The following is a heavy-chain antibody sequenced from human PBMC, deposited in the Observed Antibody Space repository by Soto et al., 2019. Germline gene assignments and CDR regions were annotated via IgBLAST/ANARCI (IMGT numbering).Heavy chain of an antibody. Sequence: PAEPLSLTCPVSGGSISSLGYYWSWIRQPPGKGLEWIGYIYYSGSTNYNPSLKSRVTISVDTSKNPYSLKLSSVTAADTAVYYCARIIRDGYSDFDYWGQGTLVTVSS. CDR2: IYYSGST. D-gene: IGHD5-18*01. V-gene: IGHV4-31*03. J-gene: IGHJ4*02. CDR3: ARIIRDGYSDFDY. CDR1: GGSISSLGYY.